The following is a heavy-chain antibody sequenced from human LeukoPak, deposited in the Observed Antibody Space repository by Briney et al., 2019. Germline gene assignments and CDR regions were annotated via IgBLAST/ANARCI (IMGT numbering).Heavy chain of an antibody. V-gene: IGHV4-59*01. CDR1: GGSISSYY. Sequence: PSETLSLTCTVSGGSISSYYWNWIRQPPGKGLGWIGYIYYSGSANYNPSLKSRVTISVDTSKNQFSLKLSSVTAADTAVYYCARDYYGTSDYWGQGTLVTVSS. D-gene: IGHD3-10*01. J-gene: IGHJ4*02. CDR2: IYYSGSA. CDR3: ARDYYGTSDY.